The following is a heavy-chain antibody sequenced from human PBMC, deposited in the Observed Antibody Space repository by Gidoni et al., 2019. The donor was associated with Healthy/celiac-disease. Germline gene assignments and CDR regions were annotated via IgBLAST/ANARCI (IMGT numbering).Heavy chain of an antibody. V-gene: IGHV3-23*01. CDR1: GFTFSSYA. D-gene: IGHD3-22*01. Sequence: EVQLLESGGGLVQPGGSLRLSCAASGFTFSSYAMSWVRQAPGKGLEWVSAISGSGGSTYYADSVKGRFTISRDNSKNTLYLQMNSLRAEDTAVYYCAKKLDSSGYYPGGRYFDLWGRGTLVTVSS. J-gene: IGHJ2*01. CDR2: ISGSGGST. CDR3: AKKLDSSGYYPGGRYFDL.